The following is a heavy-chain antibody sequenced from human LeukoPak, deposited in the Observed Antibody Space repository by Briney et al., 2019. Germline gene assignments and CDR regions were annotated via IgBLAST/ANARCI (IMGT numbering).Heavy chain of an antibody. J-gene: IGHJ4*02. CDR3: ARDSPYDILTDYHYFDY. CDR2: IYYSGST. CDR1: GGSISSSSYY. V-gene: IGHV4-39*07. D-gene: IGHD3-9*01. Sequence: PSETLSLTCTVSGGSISSSSYYWGWIRQPPGKGLEWIGSIYYSGSTYYNPSLKSRVTISVDTSKNQFSLKLSSVTAADTAVYYCARDSPYDILTDYHYFDYWGQGTLVTVSS.